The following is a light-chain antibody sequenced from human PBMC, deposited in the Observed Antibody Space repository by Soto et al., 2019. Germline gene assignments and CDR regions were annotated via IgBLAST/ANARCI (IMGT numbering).Light chain of an antibody. Sequence: DSHLASPPSPLSSSLGEGVTKTCRASQSIINWLGWYQQKPGKAPRLLIYKASNLESGVPSRFSGSGSGTEFTLTINSLQPDDFATYYCQQYNSYPWTFGQGTKVDI. CDR1: QSIINW. J-gene: IGKJ1*01. V-gene: IGKV1-5*03. CDR3: QQYNSYPWT. CDR2: KAS.